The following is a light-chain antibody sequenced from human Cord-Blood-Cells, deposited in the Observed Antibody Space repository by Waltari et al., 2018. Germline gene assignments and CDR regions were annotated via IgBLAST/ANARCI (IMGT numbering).Light chain of an antibody. CDR1: TVAATSGHY. CDR2: DTS. CDR3: LLSYSGAWV. V-gene: IGLV7-46*01. Sequence: QAVVTQEPSLTVSPGGTATLPCGPRTVAATSGHYPHCLQQNPGQAPRTLIYDTSNKHPWTPARFSGSLLGGKAALTLSGAQPEDEAEYYCLLSYSGAWVFGGGTKLTVL. J-gene: IGLJ3*02.